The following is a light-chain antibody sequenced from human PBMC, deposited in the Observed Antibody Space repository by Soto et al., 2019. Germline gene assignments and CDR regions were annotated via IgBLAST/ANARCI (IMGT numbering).Light chain of an antibody. J-gene: IGKJ1*01. CDR2: KAS. Sequence: DIQMTQSPSSLSASVGDRVTITCRASQGISTYLNWYQQKPGKAPNLLIHKASHLESGVPSRFSGSGSGTEFTLTISSLQPGDFATYYCQHYNTYPWTFGQGTKVDIK. CDR3: QHYNTYPWT. CDR1: QGISTY. V-gene: IGKV1-5*03.